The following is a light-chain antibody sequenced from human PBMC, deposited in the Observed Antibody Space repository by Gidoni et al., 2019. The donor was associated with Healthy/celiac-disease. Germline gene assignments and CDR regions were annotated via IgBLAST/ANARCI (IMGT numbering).Light chain of an antibody. CDR3: QQYDNLPCS. CDR1: QDISNY. Sequence: DIQMTQSPSSLSASVGDRVTITCQASQDISNYFNWYQQKPGKAPKLLIYDASNLETGVPSRFSGSGSGTDFTFTISSLQPEDIATYYCQQYDNLPCSFGQGTKLEIK. V-gene: IGKV1-33*01. J-gene: IGKJ2*04. CDR2: DAS.